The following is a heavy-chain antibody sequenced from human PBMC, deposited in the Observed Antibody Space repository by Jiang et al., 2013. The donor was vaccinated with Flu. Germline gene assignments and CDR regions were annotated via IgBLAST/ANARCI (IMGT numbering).Heavy chain of an antibody. D-gene: IGHD6-13*01. CDR3: AREGSSSFDY. J-gene: IGHJ4*02. V-gene: IGHV6-1*01. CDR1: GDSVSTISAA. Sequence: QTLSLTCAISGDSVSTISAAWNWIRQSPSRGLGWLGRTYYRSKWYYDYVVSVKSRLTINPDTSKNHFSLLLNSVTPEDTAVYYCAREGSSSFDYWGQGTLVTVSS. CDR2: TYYRSKWYY.